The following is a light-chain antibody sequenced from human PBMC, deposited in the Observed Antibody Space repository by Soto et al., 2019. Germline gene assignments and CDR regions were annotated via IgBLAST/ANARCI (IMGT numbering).Light chain of an antibody. CDR2: AAS. CDR3: QQYYSYPRA. J-gene: IGKJ1*01. CDR1: QGTSSY. V-gene: IGKV1-8*01. Sequence: AIRMTQSPSSLSASTGDRVTITCRSSQGTSSYLAWYQQKPGKDPKLLIYAASTLQSGVPSRFSGSGSGTDFTLTISCLQSDDFATYYCQQYYSYPRAFGQGTKV.